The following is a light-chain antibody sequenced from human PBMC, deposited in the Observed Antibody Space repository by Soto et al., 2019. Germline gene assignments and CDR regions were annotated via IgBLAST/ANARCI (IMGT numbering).Light chain of an antibody. CDR2: DAS. Sequence: DILMTQSPSTLSASVGDRITITCRASETISSWLAWYQQKSGKAPQLLIYDASTLESGVPSRFSGSGFGTEFSLSISNLQPDDFATYYCQEYESHLRTFGPGTKVEIK. CDR1: ETISSW. J-gene: IGKJ1*01. CDR3: QEYESHLRT. V-gene: IGKV1-5*01.